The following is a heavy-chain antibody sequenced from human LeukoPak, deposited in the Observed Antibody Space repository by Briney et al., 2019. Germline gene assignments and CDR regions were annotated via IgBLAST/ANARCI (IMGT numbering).Heavy chain of an antibody. CDR3: ARLHPVVRGSLGSEY. J-gene: IGHJ4*02. D-gene: IGHD3-10*01. CDR1: GGSISDTSYY. Sequence: SETLSLTCTVSGGSISDTSYYWGWVRQPPGKGLEWIGSIHSSGITHSNPSLKSRVTIVVDTSRNQFSLNLTSLTAADSAVYYCARLHPVVRGSLGSEYWGRGTLVTVSS. CDR2: IHSSGIT. V-gene: IGHV4-39*01.